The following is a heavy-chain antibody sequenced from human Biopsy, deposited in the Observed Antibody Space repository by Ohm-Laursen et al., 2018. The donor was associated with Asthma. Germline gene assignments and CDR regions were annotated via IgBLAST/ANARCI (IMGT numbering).Heavy chain of an antibody. Sequence: GASVKVSCKASGYTFINYAIPWVRQAPGQRLEWMGWINAGIGNTKYSQKFQGRVTISRDTSASTAYMDLSSLRSEDTAVYYCARTDYDFLTGQVNDAFAMWGQGTMVTVSS. CDR3: ARTDYDFLTGQVNDAFAM. V-gene: IGHV1-3*01. D-gene: IGHD3-9*01. CDR2: INAGIGNT. J-gene: IGHJ3*02. CDR1: GYTFINYA.